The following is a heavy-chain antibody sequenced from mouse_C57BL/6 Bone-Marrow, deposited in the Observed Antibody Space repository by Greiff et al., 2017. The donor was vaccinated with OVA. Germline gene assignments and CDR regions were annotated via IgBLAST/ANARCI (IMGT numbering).Heavy chain of an antibody. CDR3: ARSPYSNLFDY. Sequence: QVQLKESGAELVRPGTSVKMSCKASGYTFTNYWIGWAKQRPGHGLEWIGDIYPGGGYTNYNEKFKGKATLTADKSSSTAYMQFSSLTSEDSAIYYCARSPYSNLFDYWGQGTTLTVSS. CDR2: IYPGGGYT. J-gene: IGHJ2*01. D-gene: IGHD2-5*01. V-gene: IGHV1-63*01. CDR1: GYTFTNYW.